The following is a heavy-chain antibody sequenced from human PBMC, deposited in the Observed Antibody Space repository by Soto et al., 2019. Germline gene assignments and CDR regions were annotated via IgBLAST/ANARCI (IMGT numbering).Heavy chain of an antibody. J-gene: IGHJ4*02. V-gene: IGHV2-5*01. Sequence: SGPTLVNPIQTLTLTCTFSGFSLSTTGVGVGWIRQPPGKALEWLALIYWHYDKRYSPSLKSRLTITKDASKNQVVLTMTDVDPVDTATYYCAHRGGAAVGLYYFDYWGPGTLVTVSS. CDR3: AHRGGAAVGLYYFDY. CDR1: GFSLSTTGVG. D-gene: IGHD6-13*01. CDR2: IYWHYDK.